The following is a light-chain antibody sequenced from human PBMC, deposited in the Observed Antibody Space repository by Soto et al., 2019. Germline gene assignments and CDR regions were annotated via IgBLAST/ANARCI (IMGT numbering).Light chain of an antibody. CDR3: AAWDDSLNGQEV. CDR2: FNN. J-gene: IGLJ2*01. Sequence: QSVLTQPPSASGTPGLRVTISCSGSSSNIGSNTVNWYKQLPGTAPKLLIDFNNQRPSGVPDRFSGSKSGTSASLAISGLQSEDEADYYCAAWDDSLNGQEVFGGGTKLTVL. CDR1: SSNIGSNT. V-gene: IGLV1-44*01.